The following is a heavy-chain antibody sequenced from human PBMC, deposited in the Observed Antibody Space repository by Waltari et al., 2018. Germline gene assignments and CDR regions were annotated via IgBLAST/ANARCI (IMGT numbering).Heavy chain of an antibody. Sequence: EVQLVESGGGLIQPGGSLRLYCVASGVTVSNNYMTWLRRAPGEGLELVSLIYSGGTTYYADSVRGRFTISRDGSKNTVYLQMNSLRAEDTAVYFCARNQVETALGYWGQGTLVTVSS. CDR1: GVTVSNNY. V-gene: IGHV3-53*01. J-gene: IGHJ4*02. CDR3: ARNQVETALGY. D-gene: IGHD2-21*02. CDR2: IYSGGTT.